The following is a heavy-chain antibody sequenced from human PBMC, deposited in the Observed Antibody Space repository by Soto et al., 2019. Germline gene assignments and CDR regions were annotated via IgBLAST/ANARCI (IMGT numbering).Heavy chain of an antibody. D-gene: IGHD5-18*01. V-gene: IGHV3-30-3*01. CDR2: ISYDGSNK. Sequence: QVQLVESGGGVVQPGRSLRLSCAASGFTFSSYAMHWVRQAQGTGLEWVAVISYDGSNKYYADSVKGRFTISRDNSKNTLYLQMNSLRTEDTAVYYGARGLEAWKQLLWALGYWGQGTLVTVSS. CDR1: GFTFSSYA. CDR3: ARGLEAWKQLLWALGY. J-gene: IGHJ4*02.